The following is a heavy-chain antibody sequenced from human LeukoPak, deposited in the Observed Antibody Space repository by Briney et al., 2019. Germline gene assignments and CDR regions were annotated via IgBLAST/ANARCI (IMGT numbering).Heavy chain of an antibody. D-gene: IGHD3-22*01. CDR2: ISGRGDRT. J-gene: IGHJ5*02. V-gene: IGHV3-23*01. CDR1: GFTFSSYA. Sequence: PGGSLRLSCAASGFTFSSYAMSWVRQGPAKGLQWVAAISGRGDRTYYGDSMKGRTTISRDNSKNTLYLQMNSLRADDTAIYYRAKENYYDSSGYPETWGQGILVTVSS. CDR3: AKENYYDSSGYPET.